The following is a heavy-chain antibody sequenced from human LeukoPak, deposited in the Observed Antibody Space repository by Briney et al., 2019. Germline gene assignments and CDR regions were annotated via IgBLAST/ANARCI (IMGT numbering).Heavy chain of an antibody. CDR3: AKEVGHNGRFGY. Sequence: ASVKVSCTASGYTFTDYFMHWVRQTPGQGLEWMGWIDPNSAGTLYSQKFQGRVSMTRDMSINTIYMELSSLRSDDTAVYYCAKEVGHNGRFGYWGQGTLVTVSP. V-gene: IGHV1-2*02. J-gene: IGHJ4*02. CDR1: GYTFTDYF. D-gene: IGHD1-1*01. CDR2: IDPNSAGT.